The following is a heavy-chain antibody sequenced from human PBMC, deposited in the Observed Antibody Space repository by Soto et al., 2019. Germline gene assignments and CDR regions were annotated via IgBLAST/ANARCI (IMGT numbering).Heavy chain of an antibody. V-gene: IGHV1-69*13. CDR3: ARAPLYGDYVSWKLYGMDV. Sequence: ASVKVSCKASGGTFSSYAISWVRQAPGQGLEWMGGIIPIFGTANYAQKFQGRVTITADESTSTAYMELSSLRSEDTAVYYCARAPLYGDYVSWKLYGMDVWGQGTTVTV. CDR2: IIPIFGTA. D-gene: IGHD4-17*01. J-gene: IGHJ6*02. CDR1: GGTFSSYA.